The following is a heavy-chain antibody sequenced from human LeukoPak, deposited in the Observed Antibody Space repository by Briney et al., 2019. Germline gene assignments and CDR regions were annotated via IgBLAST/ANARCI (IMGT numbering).Heavy chain of an antibody. D-gene: IGHD2/OR15-2a*01. CDR2: INSDGSWT. V-gene: IGHV3-74*01. CDR3: VSFYETY. Sequence: PVGSLRLSCAASGNYWMHWVRQAPGKGLVWVSHINSDGSWTSYADSVKGRFTISKDNAKNTVYLQMNSLRAEGTAVYYCVSFYETYWGRGTLVTVSS. CDR1: GNYW. J-gene: IGHJ4*02.